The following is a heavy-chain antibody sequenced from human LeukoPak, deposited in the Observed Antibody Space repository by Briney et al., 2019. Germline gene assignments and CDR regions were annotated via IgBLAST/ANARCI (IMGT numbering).Heavy chain of an antibody. V-gene: IGHV4-39*07. Sequence: SETLSLTCTVSGGSISSSSYYWGWIRQPPGKGLEWIGSIYYSGSTYYNPSLKSRVTISVDTSKNQFSLKLSSVIAADTAVYYCARDGATNWFDPWGQGTLVTVSS. J-gene: IGHJ5*02. D-gene: IGHD1-26*01. CDR3: ARDGATNWFDP. CDR1: GGSISSSSYY. CDR2: IYYSGST.